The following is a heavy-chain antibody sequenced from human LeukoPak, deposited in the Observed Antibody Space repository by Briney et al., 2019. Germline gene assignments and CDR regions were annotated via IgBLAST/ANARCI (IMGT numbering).Heavy chain of an antibody. CDR1: GGSISSTNW. Sequence: KPSGTLSLTCGVSGGSISSTNWWTWVRQPPGGGLEWIGEVHLNGRTPYSPSLESRVTMSVDMSENHISLKLTSVTAADTAVYYCAREGGFYRPLDYSGPGTLVIVSS. V-gene: IGHV4-4*02. CDR3: AREGGFYRPLDY. D-gene: IGHD2/OR15-2a*01. CDR2: VHLNGRT. J-gene: IGHJ4*02.